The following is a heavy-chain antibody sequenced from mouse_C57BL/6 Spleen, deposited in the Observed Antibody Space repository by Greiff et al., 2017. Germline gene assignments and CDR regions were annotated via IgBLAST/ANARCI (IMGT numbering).Heavy chain of an antibody. CDR3: ASGLLAY. D-gene: IGHD2-2*01. V-gene: IGHV3-6*01. CDR1: GYSITSGYF. Sequence: EVQLQESGPGLVKPSQSLSLTCSVTGYSITSGYFWNWIRQFPGNKLEWMGYISYDGSNNYNPSLKNRISITRDTSKNQFFLKLNSVTTEDTATYYCASGLLAYWGQGTLVTVSA. J-gene: IGHJ3*01. CDR2: ISYDGSN.